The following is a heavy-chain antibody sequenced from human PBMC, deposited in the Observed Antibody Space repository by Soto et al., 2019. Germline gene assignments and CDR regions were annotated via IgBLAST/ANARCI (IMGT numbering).Heavy chain of an antibody. D-gene: IGHD2-8*01. CDR1: RLTFGNHA. J-gene: IGHJ4*02. CDR2: IDNAGVGT. V-gene: IGHV3-23*01. CDR3: VSWVSAHFDY. Sequence: PGESQRLSAAPSRLTFGNHAMTWLRQAPGKGLEWVSRIDNAGVGTHYSDSVGRRFTISRDNSRNRLYLQMHSLRVENTALYYCVSWVSAHFDYWGRGPQVTVSS.